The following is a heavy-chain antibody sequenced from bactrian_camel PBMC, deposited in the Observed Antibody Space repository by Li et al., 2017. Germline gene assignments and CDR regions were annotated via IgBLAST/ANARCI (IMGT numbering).Heavy chain of an antibody. CDR3: ATGVYCAHELSPDEYDV. D-gene: IGHD3*01. Sequence: HVQLVESGGDSVQAGGSLRLSCEASAYTTRQYCMGWFRQAPGKERAEVAAFGRDGSTSYAGSVKGRFTISRDAAKTTLYLQVNDLKYEDTAMYYCATGVYCAHELSPDEYDVWGPGTQVTVS. CDR1: AYTTRQYC. CDR2: FGRDGST. J-gene: IGHJ4*01. V-gene: IGHV3S55*01.